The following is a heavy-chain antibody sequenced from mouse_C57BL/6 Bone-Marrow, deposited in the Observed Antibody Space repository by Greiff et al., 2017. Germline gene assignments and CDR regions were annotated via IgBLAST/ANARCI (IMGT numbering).Heavy chain of an antibody. V-gene: IGHV6-3*01. CDR1: GFTFSNYW. J-gene: IGHJ1*03. Sequence: EVQLQQSGGGLVQPGGSMKLSCVASGFTFSNYWMNWVRQSPEKGLEWVAQIRLKSDNYATHYAESVEGRFTISRDDSKSSVYLQMNNLRAEDTGIYYCTGGTGGYFDVWGTGTTVTVSS. CDR3: TGGTGGYFDV. D-gene: IGHD4-1*01. CDR2: IRLKSDNYAT.